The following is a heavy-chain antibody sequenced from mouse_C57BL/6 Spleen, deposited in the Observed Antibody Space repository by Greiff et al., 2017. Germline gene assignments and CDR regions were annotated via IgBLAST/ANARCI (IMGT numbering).Heavy chain of an antibody. J-gene: IGHJ2*01. D-gene: IGHD1-1*01. CDR2: INYDGSST. Sequence: EVKLVESEGGLVQPGSSMKLSCTASGFTFSDYYLAWVRQVPEKGLEWVANINYDGSSTYYLDSLKSRFIISRDNAKNILYLQMSSLKSEDTATYYCARITTVVSTGTDFDYWGQGTTLTVSS. CDR3: ARITTVVSTGTDFDY. CDR1: GFTFSDYY. V-gene: IGHV5-16*01.